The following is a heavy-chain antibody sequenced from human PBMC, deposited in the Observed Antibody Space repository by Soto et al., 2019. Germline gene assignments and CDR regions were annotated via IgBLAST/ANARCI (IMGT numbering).Heavy chain of an antibody. CDR1: GESFSGYY. CDR2: INHGGST. Sequence: PSETLSLTCAVYGESFSGYYWNWIRQPPGKGLEWIGDINHGGSTNYNPSLKSRVTISVDTSNNQFSLKLSSLTAADTAVYYCARAGPYDFWSGYPFESWGQGTLVTVSS. D-gene: IGHD3-3*01. J-gene: IGHJ4*02. V-gene: IGHV4-34*01. CDR3: ARAGPYDFWSGYPFES.